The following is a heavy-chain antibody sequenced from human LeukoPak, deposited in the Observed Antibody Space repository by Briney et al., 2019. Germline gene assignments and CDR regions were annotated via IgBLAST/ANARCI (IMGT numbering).Heavy chain of an antibody. J-gene: IGHJ4*02. D-gene: IGHD6-19*01. CDR2: IITIFGTA. Sequence: SVKVSCKASGGTFTSYAISWVRQAPGQGLEWMGRIITIFGTANYAQKFQVRVTITTDESTSTAYTEMCSLRSEDTAVYYCARSYSSGWYGNDYFDYWGQGTLVTVSS. CDR3: ARSYSSGWYGNDYFDY. CDR1: GGTFTSYA. V-gene: IGHV1-69*05.